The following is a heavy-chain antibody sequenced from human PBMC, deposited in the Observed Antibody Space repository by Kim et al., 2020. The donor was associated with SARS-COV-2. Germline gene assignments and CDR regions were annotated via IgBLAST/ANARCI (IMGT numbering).Heavy chain of an antibody. CDR2: IDPSDSYT. CDR3: ARQHIAAAGRGWDYYYYGMDV. CDR1: GYSFTSYW. J-gene: IGHJ6*02. V-gene: IGHV5-10-1*01. D-gene: IGHD6-13*01. Sequence: GESLKISCKGSGYSFTSYWISWVRQMPGKGLEWMGRIDPSDSYTNYSPSFQGHVTISADKSISTAYLQWSSLKASDTAMYYCARQHIAAAGRGWDYYYYGMDVWGQGTTVTVSS.